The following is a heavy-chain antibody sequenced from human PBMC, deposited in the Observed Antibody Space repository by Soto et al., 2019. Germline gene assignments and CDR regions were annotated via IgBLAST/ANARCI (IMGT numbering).Heavy chain of an antibody. V-gene: IGHV3-30-3*01. CDR2: ISYDGGDK. D-gene: IGHD3-22*01. Sequence: GGSLRLSCAASGFTFSSYTMHWVRQTPGKGLVWVAHISYDGGDKYYADSVKGRFTISRDNSKNTLYLQMNSLRAEDTAVYYCARDYYKYYDSSGYYRSPAYWGQGTLVTVSS. J-gene: IGHJ4*02. CDR3: ARDYYKYYDSSGYYRSPAY. CDR1: GFTFSSYT.